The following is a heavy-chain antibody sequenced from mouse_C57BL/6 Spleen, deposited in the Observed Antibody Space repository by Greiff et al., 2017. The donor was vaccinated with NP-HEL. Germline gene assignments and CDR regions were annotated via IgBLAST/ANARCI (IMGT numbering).Heavy chain of an antibody. CDR3: ARGWPFDY. CDR2: INSDGSST. V-gene: IGHV5-16*01. CDR1: GFTFSDYY. J-gene: IGHJ2*01. Sequence: EVKLVESEGGLVQPGSSMKLSCTASGFTFSDYYMAWVRQVPEKGLEWVANINSDGSSTYYMDSLKSRFIISRDNAKNMLYLQMSSLKSEDTATYYCARGWPFDYWGQGTTLTVSS.